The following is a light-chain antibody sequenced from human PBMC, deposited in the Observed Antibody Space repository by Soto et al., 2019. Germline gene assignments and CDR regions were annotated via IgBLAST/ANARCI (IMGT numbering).Light chain of an antibody. CDR3: QQYHSYSPVP. Sequence: DIQMTQSPSTLSASVGDRVTITCRASQSISNWLAWYQKKPGKAPNVLISTGTSLQSGVPSRFRGSGSGTEFTLTISSLQPDDFATYYCQQYHSYSPVPLGQGTKLEIK. CDR1: QSISNW. J-gene: IGKJ2*01. CDR2: TGT. V-gene: IGKV1-5*03.